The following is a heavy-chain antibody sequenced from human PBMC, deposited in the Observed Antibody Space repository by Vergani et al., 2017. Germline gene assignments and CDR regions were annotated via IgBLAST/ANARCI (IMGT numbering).Heavy chain of an antibody. D-gene: IGHD2-2*01. V-gene: IGHV3-72*01. Sequence: EVQLVESGGGIVKPGGSLRLSCAASGFTFSDHYMDWVRQAPGKGLEWVGRTRNKANSYTTEYAASVKGRFTSSRDDSKTSLYLQMNSLKIEDTAVYYCARLGYYSSTTCRQAFDIWGQGTMVTVS. CDR2: TRNKANSYTT. CDR3: ARLGYYSSTTCRQAFDI. CDR1: GFTFSDHY. J-gene: IGHJ3*02.